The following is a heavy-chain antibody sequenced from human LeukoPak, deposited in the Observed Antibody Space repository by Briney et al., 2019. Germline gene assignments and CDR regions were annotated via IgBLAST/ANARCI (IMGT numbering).Heavy chain of an antibody. CDR2: ISYDGSNK. V-gene: IGHV3-30*18. CDR1: GFTFSSYG. J-gene: IGHJ4*02. CDR3: AKSGYDYVGGFDY. Sequence: PGGSLRLSCAASGFTFSSYGMHWVRQAPGKGLDWVAVISYDGSNKYYADSVKGRFTISRDNSKNTLYLQMNSLRAEDTAVYYCAKSGYDYVGGFDYWGQGTLVTVSS. D-gene: IGHD5-12*01.